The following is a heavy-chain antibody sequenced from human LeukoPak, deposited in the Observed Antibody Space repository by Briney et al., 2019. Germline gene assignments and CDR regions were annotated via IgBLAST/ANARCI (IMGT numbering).Heavy chain of an antibody. CDR1: GFTFSSYS. Sequence: PGGSLRLSCAASGFTFSSYSMNWVRQAPGKGLEWVSYISGSSSTIYYADSVKDRFTISRDNAKNSLYLQMNSLRAEDTAVYYCATPFDYWGQGTLVTVSS. V-gene: IGHV3-48*01. CDR2: ISGSSSTI. CDR3: ATPFDY. J-gene: IGHJ4*02.